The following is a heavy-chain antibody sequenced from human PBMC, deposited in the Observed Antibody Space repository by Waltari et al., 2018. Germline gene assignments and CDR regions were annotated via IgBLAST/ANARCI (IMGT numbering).Heavy chain of an antibody. Sequence: QLQLQESGPGLVTPSETLSLPCPVPGGSISSSSYYWGWIRQPPGKGLEWIGSIDYSGSTYYNPSIKSRVTISVETSKNQFSLKLSSVTAADTAVYYCARHDYGDYLVDYWGQGTLVTVSS. J-gene: IGHJ4*02. D-gene: IGHD4-17*01. V-gene: IGHV4-39*01. CDR3: ARHDYGDYLVDY. CDR2: IDYSGST. CDR1: GGSISSSSYY.